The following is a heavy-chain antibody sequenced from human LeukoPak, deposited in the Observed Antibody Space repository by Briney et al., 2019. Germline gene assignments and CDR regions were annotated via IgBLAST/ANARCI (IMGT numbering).Heavy chain of an antibody. CDR1: GGSISSYC. Sequence: SETLSLTCTVSGGSISSYCWGWIRQPPGKGLEWLGYIYYSGSTNYNPSLKSRVTISVDTSKNEFSLKLSSVTAADTAVYYCARLRYYFDYGGQGTLVTVSS. J-gene: IGHJ4*02. CDR2: IYYSGST. CDR3: ARLRYYFDY. V-gene: IGHV4-59*08.